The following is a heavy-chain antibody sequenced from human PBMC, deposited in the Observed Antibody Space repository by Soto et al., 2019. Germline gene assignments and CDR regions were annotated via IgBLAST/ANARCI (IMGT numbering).Heavy chain of an antibody. D-gene: IGHD1-1*01. CDR1: GGSISSYY. V-gene: IGHV4-59*01. J-gene: IGHJ6*02. CDR2: IYYSGST. CDR3: ARVSTIYKRGGMDV. Sequence: TSETLSLTCTVSGGSISSYYWSWIRQPPGKGLEWIGYIYYSGSTNYNPSLKSRVTISVDTPKNQFSLKLSSVTAADTAVYYCARVSTIYKRGGMDVWGQGTTVTVSS.